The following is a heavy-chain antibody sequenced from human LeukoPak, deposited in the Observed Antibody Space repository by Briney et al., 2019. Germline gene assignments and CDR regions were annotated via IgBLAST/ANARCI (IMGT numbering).Heavy chain of an antibody. CDR3: ARGWELIDY. Sequence: ASVKVSCKASGYTFTSYGISWVRQAPGQGLEWMGRIIPIFGTANYAQKFQGRVTITTDESTSTAYMELSSLRSEDTAVYYCARGWELIDYWGQGTLVTVSS. CDR2: IIPIFGTA. J-gene: IGHJ4*02. V-gene: IGHV1-69*05. CDR1: GYTFTSYG. D-gene: IGHD1-26*01.